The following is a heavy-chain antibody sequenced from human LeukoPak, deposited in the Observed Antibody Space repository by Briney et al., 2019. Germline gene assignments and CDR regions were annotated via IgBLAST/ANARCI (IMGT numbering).Heavy chain of an antibody. CDR1: GDTVSNKNAA. J-gene: IGHJ4*02. Sequence: SQTLSLTCAISGDTVSNKNAAWIWIRQSPSRGLEWLGRTYYRSKWYNDYAVSVKGRIDINPDTSKNQFSLRLNPVTPEDTAVYFCAREGVGATMANWGQGTLVTVSS. V-gene: IGHV6-1*01. D-gene: IGHD1-26*01. CDR2: TYYRSKWYN. CDR3: AREGVGATMAN.